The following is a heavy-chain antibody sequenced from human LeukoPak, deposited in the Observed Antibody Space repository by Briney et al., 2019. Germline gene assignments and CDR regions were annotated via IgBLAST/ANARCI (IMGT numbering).Heavy chain of an antibody. D-gene: IGHD6-19*01. CDR2: IKQDGSEK. V-gene: IGHV3-7*01. CDR1: GFTFSSYR. Sequence: GGSLRLSCAASGFTFSSYRMSWVRQAPGKGLEWVANIKQDGSEKYYVDSVKGRFTISRDNAKNPLYLQMNSLRAEDTAVYYCARDGAVAGTDYWGQGTLVTVSS. J-gene: IGHJ4*02. CDR3: ARDGAVAGTDY.